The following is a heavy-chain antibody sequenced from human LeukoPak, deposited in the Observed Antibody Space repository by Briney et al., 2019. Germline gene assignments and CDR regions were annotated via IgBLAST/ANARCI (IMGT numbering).Heavy chain of an antibody. CDR3: ARVHYFYGGNSEVYFDY. Sequence: GGSLRLSCAASGFTFTSYNMNWVRQAPGKGLEWVSSISSSSNYIYYADSVKGRFTISRDNAKNSLYLQMNSLRAEDTAVYYCARVHYFYGGNSEVYFDYWGQGTLVTVSS. J-gene: IGHJ4*02. D-gene: IGHD4-23*01. CDR2: ISSSSNYI. V-gene: IGHV3-21*01. CDR1: GFTFTSYN.